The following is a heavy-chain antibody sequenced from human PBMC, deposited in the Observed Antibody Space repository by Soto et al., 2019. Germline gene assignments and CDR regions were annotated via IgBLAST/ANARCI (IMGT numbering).Heavy chain of an antibody. D-gene: IGHD1-1*01. J-gene: IGHJ4*02. Sequence: EVQLLQSGGGLVQPGGSLRVSCAASGFTFTDYAMTWIRQAPGKGLEWVSAISSRGTNTYYADSVTGRFTVSRDNSKNTLYLQMDSLRADYTAVYYCAKGAAGRTNDYGDSWGQGTLVTVSS. CDR1: GFTFTDYA. CDR2: ISSRGTNT. V-gene: IGHV3-23*01. CDR3: AKGAAGRTNDYGDS.